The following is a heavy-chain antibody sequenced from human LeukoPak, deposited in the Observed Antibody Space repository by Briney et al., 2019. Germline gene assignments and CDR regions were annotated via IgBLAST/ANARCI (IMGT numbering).Heavy chain of an antibody. D-gene: IGHD1-26*01. CDR3: AKGSGSGSYSFFDY. CDR2: IRYDGNNK. V-gene: IGHV3-30*02. J-gene: IGHJ4*02. CDR1: GFTFSTCG. Sequence: PGGYLRLSCAASGFTFSTCGMHWVRQAPGKGLEWVAFIRYDGNNKYYADSVKGRFTISRDNSKNTLYLQMNSLRAEDTAVYYCAKGSGSGSYSFFDYWGQGTLVTVSS.